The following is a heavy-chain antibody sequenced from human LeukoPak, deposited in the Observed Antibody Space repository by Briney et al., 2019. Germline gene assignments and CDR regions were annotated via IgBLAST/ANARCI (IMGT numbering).Heavy chain of an antibody. D-gene: IGHD1-14*01. V-gene: IGHV3-53*01. Sequence: GGSLRLSCAASGFTVSSNYMSWVRQAPGRGLEWVSVIYSGGSTYYADSVKGRFTISRDNSKNTLYLQMNSLRAEDTAVYYCARVSRRTFDAFDIWGQGTMVTVSS. J-gene: IGHJ3*02. CDR1: GFTVSSNY. CDR3: ARVSRRTFDAFDI. CDR2: IYSGGST.